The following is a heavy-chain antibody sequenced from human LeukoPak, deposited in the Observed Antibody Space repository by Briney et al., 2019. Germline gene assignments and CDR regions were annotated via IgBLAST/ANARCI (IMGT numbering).Heavy chain of an antibody. CDR2: IYYSGST. V-gene: IGHV4-31*03. Sequence: SETLSLTCTVSGGSISSGGYYWSWIRQHPGKGLEWIGYIYYSGSTYYNPSLKSRVTISVDTSKNQFSLKLSSVTAADTAVYYCASSSVITMVRSRPNWYFDLWGRGTLVTVSS. CDR1: GGSISSGGYY. D-gene: IGHD3-10*01. J-gene: IGHJ2*01. CDR3: ASSSVITMVRSRPNWYFDL.